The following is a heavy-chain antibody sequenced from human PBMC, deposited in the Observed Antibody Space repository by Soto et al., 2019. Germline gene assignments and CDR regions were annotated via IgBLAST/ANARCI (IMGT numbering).Heavy chain of an antibody. J-gene: IGHJ4*02. D-gene: IGHD4-17*01. CDR1: GFTFSSYA. Sequence: PGGSLRLSCAASGFTFSSYAMHWVRQAPGKGLEWVAVISYDGSNKYYADSVKGRFTISRDNSKNTLYLQMNSLRAEDTAVYYCARDALPFYGGNSALDYWGQGTLVTVSS. V-gene: IGHV3-30-3*01. CDR3: ARDALPFYGGNSALDY. CDR2: ISYDGSNK.